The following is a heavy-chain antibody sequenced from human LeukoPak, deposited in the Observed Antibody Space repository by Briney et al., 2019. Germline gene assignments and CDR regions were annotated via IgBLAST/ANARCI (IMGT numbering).Heavy chain of an antibody. D-gene: IGHD6-13*01. Sequence: PGGSLRLSCAVSGFTFSSYWMSWVRQAPGKGLEWVANIKQDGSAKYYVDSVKGRFTISRDNAKNSLFLQMNSLRAEDTAVYYCARVKQQLVRLLGRDTTYYYYYYLDVWGKGTTVTVSS. CDR2: IKQDGSAK. CDR1: GFTFSSYW. CDR3: ARVKQQLVRLLGRDTTYYYYYYLDV. V-gene: IGHV3-7*01. J-gene: IGHJ6*03.